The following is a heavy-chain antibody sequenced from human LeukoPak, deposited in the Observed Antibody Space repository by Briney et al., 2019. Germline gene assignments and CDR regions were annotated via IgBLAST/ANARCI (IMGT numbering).Heavy chain of an antibody. J-gene: IGHJ4*02. D-gene: IGHD4-17*01. Sequence: GGSLRLSCVASGFTFSNYRMNWVRQAPGKGLEWVAHISSGSTTKYYADSVKGRFTISRDNAKNSLYLQMNSLRAEDTAVYYCARDISSTVTTVWGQGTLVTVSS. CDR3: ARDISSTVTTV. V-gene: IGHV3-48*01. CDR1: GFTFSNYR. CDR2: ISSGSTTK.